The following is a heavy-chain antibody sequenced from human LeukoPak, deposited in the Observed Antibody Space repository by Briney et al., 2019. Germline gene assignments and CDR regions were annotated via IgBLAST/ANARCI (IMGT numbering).Heavy chain of an antibody. CDR2: ISSSSSYI. CDR3: ARDLEYCSGGSCYSDYYGMDV. J-gene: IGHJ6*02. D-gene: IGHD2-15*01. CDR1: GFTFSSYS. Sequence: GGSLRLSCAASGFTFSSYSMNWVRQAPGEGLEWVSSISSSSSYIYYADSVKGRFTISRDNAKNSLYLQMNSLRAEDTAVYYCARDLEYCSGGSCYSDYYGMDVWGQGTTVTVSS. V-gene: IGHV3-21*01.